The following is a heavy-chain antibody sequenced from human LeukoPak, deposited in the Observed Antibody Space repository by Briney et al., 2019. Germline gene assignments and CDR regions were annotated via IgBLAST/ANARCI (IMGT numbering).Heavy chain of an antibody. J-gene: IGHJ4*02. CDR1: GFTFSSYS. CDR3: AREITVDY. CDR2: ISSSSSYI. V-gene: IGHV3-21*01. Sequence: GGSLRLSCAASGFTFSSYSMNWVRQAPGKGLEWVSSISSSSSYICYADSVKGRFTISRDNAKNSLYLQMNSLRAEDTAVYYCAREITVDYWGQGTLVTVSS. D-gene: IGHD1-14*01.